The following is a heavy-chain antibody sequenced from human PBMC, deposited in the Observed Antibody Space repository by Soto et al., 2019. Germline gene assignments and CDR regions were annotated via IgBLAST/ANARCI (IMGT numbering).Heavy chain of an antibody. D-gene: IGHD3-22*01. CDR1: GGSVSSGSYY. CDR3: ARGRSSGSDDAFDI. V-gene: IGHV4-61*01. Sequence: SETLSLTCTVSGGSVSSGSYYWSWIRQPPGKGLEWIGYIYYSGSTNYNPSLKSRVTISVDTSKNQFSLKLSSVTAADTAVYYCARGRSSGSDDAFDIWGQGTMVTVS. J-gene: IGHJ3*02. CDR2: IYYSGST.